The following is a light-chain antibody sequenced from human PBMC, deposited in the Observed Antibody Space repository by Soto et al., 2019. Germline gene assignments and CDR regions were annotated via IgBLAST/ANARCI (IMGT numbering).Light chain of an antibody. Sequence: EIVLTQSPATLSLSPGERATLSCRASQSVSSYLAWYQQKPGQAPRLLIYDASNRATGIPVRFSGSGSGTDFTLTISSLEPEDFAVYHCQQRSNWPPLITFGQGTRLEIK. CDR2: DAS. V-gene: IGKV3-11*01. CDR3: QQRSNWPPLIT. J-gene: IGKJ5*01. CDR1: QSVSSY.